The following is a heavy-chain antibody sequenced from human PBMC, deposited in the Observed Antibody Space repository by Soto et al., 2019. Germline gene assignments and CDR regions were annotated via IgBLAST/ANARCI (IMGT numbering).Heavy chain of an antibody. Sequence: QVQLVQSGAEVKEPGASVRVSCKASGYTLTSYDINWVRKATGQGLEWMGWMNPESSNTGYAQKFQGRVTMTRDTSISTAYMELTSLRSEDTAVYYCARFVRHQLPTIDFWGQGSMVTVAS. J-gene: IGHJ4*02. CDR1: GYTLTSYD. CDR3: ARFVRHQLPTIDF. V-gene: IGHV1-8*01. D-gene: IGHD2-2*01. CDR2: MNPESSNT.